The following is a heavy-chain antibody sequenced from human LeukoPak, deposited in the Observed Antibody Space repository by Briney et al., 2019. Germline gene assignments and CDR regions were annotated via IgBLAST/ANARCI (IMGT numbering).Heavy chain of an antibody. CDR3: AKARGLIGGAFDI. Sequence: GALRLSCAASGFTVSSNYMSWVRQAPGKGLEWVSVIYSCGSTYYADSVKGRFTISRDNSKNSLYLQMNSLRTEDTALYYCAKARGLIGGAFDIWGQGTMVTVSS. CDR1: GFTVSSNY. D-gene: IGHD3-22*01. V-gene: IGHV3-53*05. CDR2: IYSCGST. J-gene: IGHJ3*02.